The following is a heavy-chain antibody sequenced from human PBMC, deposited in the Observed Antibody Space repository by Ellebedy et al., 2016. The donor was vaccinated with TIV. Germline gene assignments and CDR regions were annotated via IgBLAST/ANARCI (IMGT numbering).Heavy chain of an antibody. D-gene: IGHD2/OR15-2a*01. CDR1: GFSFSSYA. J-gene: IGHJ6*02. CDR2: IIGSGGNT. CDR3: ARSPKDHFYHGMDV. Sequence: GESLKISCAASGFSFSSYAMNWVRQAPGKGLEWVTGIIGSGGNTKYVDSVKGRFTISRDNSKNTLFLQMNSLRGGDTAVYYCARSPKDHFYHGMDVWGRGTTVTVSS. V-gene: IGHV3-23*01.